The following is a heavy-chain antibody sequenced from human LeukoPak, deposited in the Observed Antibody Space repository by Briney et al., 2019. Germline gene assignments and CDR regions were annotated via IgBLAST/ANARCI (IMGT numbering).Heavy chain of an antibody. CDR1: GFTFSSEA. CDR2: ISGSGGST. Sequence: GGSLRLACAASGFTFSSEAMSWVRQAPGKGLEWVSAISGSGGSTYYADSVKGRFTISRDNSKNTLYLQMNSLRAEDTAVYYCAKDSSGGDCCWFDPWGQGTLVTVSS. J-gene: IGHJ5*02. V-gene: IGHV3-23*01. CDR3: AKDSSGGDCCWFDP. D-gene: IGHD2-21*02.